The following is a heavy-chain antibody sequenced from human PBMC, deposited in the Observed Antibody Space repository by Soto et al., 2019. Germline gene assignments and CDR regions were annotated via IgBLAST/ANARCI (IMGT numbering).Heavy chain of an antibody. V-gene: IGHV1-18*01. CDR3: ARELGYDFWSGYYGYYYGMDV. Sequence: VASVKVSCKASGYTFTSYGISWVRQAPGQGLEWMGWISAYNGNTNYAQKLQGRVTMTTDTSTSTAYMELRSLRSDDTAVYYCARELGYDFWSGYYGYYYGMDVWGQGTTVTVSS. J-gene: IGHJ6*02. CDR2: ISAYNGNT. CDR1: GYTFTSYG. D-gene: IGHD3-3*01.